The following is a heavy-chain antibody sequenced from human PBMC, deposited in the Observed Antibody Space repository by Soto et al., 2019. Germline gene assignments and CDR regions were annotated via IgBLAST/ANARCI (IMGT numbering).Heavy chain of an antibody. V-gene: IGHV4-59*01. CDR3: ARMGRITMVRGAHTFDY. CDR1: GGSISSYY. J-gene: IGHJ4*02. Sequence: SETLSLTCTVSGGSISSYYWSWIRQPPGKGLEWIGYIYYSGSTNYNPSLKSRVTISVDTSKNQFSLKLSSVTAADTAVYYCARMGRITMVRGAHTFDYWGQGTLVTVSS. CDR2: IYYSGST. D-gene: IGHD3-10*01.